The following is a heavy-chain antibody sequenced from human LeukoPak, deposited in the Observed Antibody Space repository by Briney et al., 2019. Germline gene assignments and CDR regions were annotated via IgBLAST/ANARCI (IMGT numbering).Heavy chain of an antibody. V-gene: IGHV4-39*01. CDR2: IYYSGST. J-gene: IGHJ4*02. CDR3: ARLSKYYYDSSGYLVTFFDY. D-gene: IGHD3-22*01. Sequence: SETLSLTCTVSGGSISSSSYYWGWIRQPPGMGLEWIGSIYYSGSTYYNPSLKSRVTISVDTSKNQFSLKLSSVTAADTAVYYCARLSKYYYDSSGYLVTFFDYWGQGTLVTVSS. CDR1: GGSISSSSYY.